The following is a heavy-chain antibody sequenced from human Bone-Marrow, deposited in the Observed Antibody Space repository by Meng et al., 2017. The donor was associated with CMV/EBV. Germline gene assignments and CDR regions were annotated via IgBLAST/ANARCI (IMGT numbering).Heavy chain of an antibody. V-gene: IGHV1-2*02. CDR3: ASLVRDCGGDCYSSWYFAL. J-gene: IGHJ2*01. CDR1: GYTFTGYY. Sequence: GSVNGSCMASGYTFTGYYLHGVRQAPGQGLEWMGWSNPNSGGTNYAQKCQGRVTMTRDTCISTAYMERSRLRSDDTAVYYAASLVRDCGGDCYSSWYFALWGRGHLVHVSS. D-gene: IGHD2-21*01. CDR2: SNPNSGGT.